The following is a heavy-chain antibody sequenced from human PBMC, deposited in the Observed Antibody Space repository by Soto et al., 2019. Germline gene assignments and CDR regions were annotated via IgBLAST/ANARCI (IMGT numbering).Heavy chain of an antibody. V-gene: IGHV1-3*01. CDR1: GYTFTSYA. J-gene: IGHJ4*02. CDR2: INAGNGNT. Sequence: QVQLVQSGAEVKKPGASVKVSCKASGYTFTSYAMHWVRQAPGQRLEWMGWINAGNGNTKYSQKFQGRVTSTRDTSASTAYMERSSLRSEDTAVYYCARGRPIVADYWGQGTLVTVSS. CDR3: ARGRPIVADY. D-gene: IGHD3-22*01.